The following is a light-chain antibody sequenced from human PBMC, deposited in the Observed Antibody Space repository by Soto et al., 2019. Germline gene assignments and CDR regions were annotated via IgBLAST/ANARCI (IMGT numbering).Light chain of an antibody. CDR3: QQYDKWPWT. CDR2: GAS. CDR1: QSVSSSY. V-gene: IGKV3-20*01. Sequence: IVLTQPPGTLALSAREGANLSCRASQSVSSSYLAWYQQKPGQAPRLLIYGASSRATGIPDRFSGSGSGTDFTLTISSLQSEDFAVYYCQQYDKWPWTFGQGTKVDI. J-gene: IGKJ1*01.